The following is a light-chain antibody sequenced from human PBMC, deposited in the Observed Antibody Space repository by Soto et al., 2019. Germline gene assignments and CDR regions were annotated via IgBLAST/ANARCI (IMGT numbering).Light chain of an antibody. CDR2: LGS. J-gene: IGKJ5*01. CDR3: MQALQTPIT. Sequence: DIVMTQSPLSLPVTPGEPASISCRSGQSLLHSNGYIYLDWFLQKPGQSPQLLIYLGSNRASGVPDRFSGSGSGTDFTLKISRVEAEDVGVYYCMQALQTPITFGQGTRLEIK. V-gene: IGKV2-28*01. CDR1: QSLLHSNGYIY.